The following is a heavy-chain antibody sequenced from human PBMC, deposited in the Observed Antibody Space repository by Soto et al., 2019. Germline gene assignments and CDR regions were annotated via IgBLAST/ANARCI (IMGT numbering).Heavy chain of an antibody. CDR2: IFYTGTT. Sequence: PSETLSLTCSVSGGSISYNSYYWGWIRQPPGKGLEWVGGIFYTGTTYYSPSLKDRVTISVDTSKNSFSLNLTSVTAADTAVYFCTRLVVVAPVANAWGQGTLVTVSS. J-gene: IGHJ5*02. CDR3: TRLVVVAPVANA. CDR1: GGSISYNSYY. D-gene: IGHD2-2*01. V-gene: IGHV4-39*02.